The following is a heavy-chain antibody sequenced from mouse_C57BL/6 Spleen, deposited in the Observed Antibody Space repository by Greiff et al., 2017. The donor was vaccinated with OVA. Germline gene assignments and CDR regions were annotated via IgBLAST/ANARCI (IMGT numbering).Heavy chain of an antibody. CDR1: GFTFSDYG. CDR2: ISSGSSTI. J-gene: IGHJ2*01. D-gene: IGHD1-1*02. V-gene: IGHV5-17*01. CDR3: ARRWFYYFDY. Sequence: EVMLVESGGGLVKPGGSLKLSCAASGFTFSDYGMHWVRQAPEKGLEWVAYISSGSSTIYYADTVKGRFTISRDNAKNTLFLQMTSLRSEDTAMYYCARRWFYYFDYWGQGTTLTVSS.